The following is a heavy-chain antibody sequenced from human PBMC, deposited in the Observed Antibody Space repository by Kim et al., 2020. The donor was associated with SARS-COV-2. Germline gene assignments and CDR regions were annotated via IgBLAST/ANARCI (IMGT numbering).Heavy chain of an antibody. J-gene: IGHJ4*02. Sequence: SETLSLTCTVSGGSISSSSYYWGWIRQPPGMGLEWIGSIYYSGSTYYNPSLKSRVTISVDTSKNQFSLRLSSVTAAETAVYYCARLRATVTKGQGIDYWGQGTLVTVSS. D-gene: IGHD4-17*01. CDR3: ARLRATVTKGQGIDY. CDR2: IYYSGST. CDR1: GGSISSSSYY. V-gene: IGHV4-39*01.